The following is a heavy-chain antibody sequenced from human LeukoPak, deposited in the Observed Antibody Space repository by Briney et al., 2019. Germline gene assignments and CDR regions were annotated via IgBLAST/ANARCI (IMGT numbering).Heavy chain of an antibody. Sequence: GGSLRLSCSASRFPFSWYAMHWVRQAPGKGQEWVAFVSTDGSQEYYADSVKGRFTISRDNSKDTLDLQMTSLRGDDTAVYYCVRDSGYDRYYFDLWGQGTLVIVSS. CDR3: VRDSGYDRYYFDL. V-gene: IGHV3-30-3*01. D-gene: IGHD5-12*01. J-gene: IGHJ4*02. CDR2: VSTDGSQE. CDR1: RFPFSWYA.